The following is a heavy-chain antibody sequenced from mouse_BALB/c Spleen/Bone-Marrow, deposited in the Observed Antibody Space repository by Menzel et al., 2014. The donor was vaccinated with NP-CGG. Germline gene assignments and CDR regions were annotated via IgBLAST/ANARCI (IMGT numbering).Heavy chain of an antibody. CDR1: AFPLTTYG. J-gene: IGHJ4*01. Sequence: QVQLPQSAHGLVAHSQSLSTTCTVSAFPLTTYGVHWVRQPPGKGLAWLVAIPRDGHTTHNSALKSRLSISKDNSKSQVFLKMNSLQTDDTAMYYCARNPYGNSAMDYWGQGTSVTVSA. D-gene: IGHD2-10*02. CDR3: ARNPYGNSAMDY. V-gene: IGHV2-6*02. CDR2: IPRDGHT.